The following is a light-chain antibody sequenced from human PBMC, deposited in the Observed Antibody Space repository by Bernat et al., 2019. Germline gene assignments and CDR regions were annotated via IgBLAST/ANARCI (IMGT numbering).Light chain of an antibody. J-gene: IGLJ1*01. Sequence: QSALTQPRSVSGSPGQSVTISCTGTSSDVGDRNYVSWYQHHPGKAPKFIIYDVSKRPSGVPDRFSGSKSGHTASLTISGLQADDEADYYCCSYAGNSCVFGTGTKVTVL. CDR2: DVS. CDR1: SSDVGDRNY. CDR3: CSYAGNSCV. V-gene: IGLV2-11*01.